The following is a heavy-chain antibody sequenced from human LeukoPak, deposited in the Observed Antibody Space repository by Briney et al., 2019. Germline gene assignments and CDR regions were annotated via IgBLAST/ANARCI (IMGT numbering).Heavy chain of an antibody. CDR3: AKDIVSAPYYYDSSGHRFDY. V-gene: IGHV3-43*02. Sequence: PGRSLRLSCAASGFTFDDYAMHWVRQAPGKGLEWVSLISGDGGSTYYADSVKGRFTISRDNSKNSLYLQMNSLRTEDTALYYCAKDIVSAPYYYDSSGHRFDYWGQGTLVTVSS. CDR1: GFTFDDYA. J-gene: IGHJ4*02. CDR2: ISGDGGST. D-gene: IGHD3-22*01.